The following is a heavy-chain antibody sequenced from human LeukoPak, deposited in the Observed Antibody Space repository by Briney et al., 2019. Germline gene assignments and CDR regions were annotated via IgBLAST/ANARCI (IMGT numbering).Heavy chain of an antibody. D-gene: IGHD2-2*02. CDR1: GFTFNGYA. Sequence: GGSLRLSCAASGFTFNGYAMTRVRQAPGKGLEWVAAISPTGAGTYYADSVKGLFIISRDNSKNTLYLQMNSLRAEDTAVYYSAKYTERAFEIWGQGTMVTVSS. CDR3: AKYTERAFEI. V-gene: IGHV3-23*01. CDR2: ISPTGAGT. J-gene: IGHJ3*02.